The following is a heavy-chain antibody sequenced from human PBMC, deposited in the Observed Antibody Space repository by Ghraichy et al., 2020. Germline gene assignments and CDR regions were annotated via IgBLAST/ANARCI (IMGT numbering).Heavy chain of an antibody. D-gene: IGHD5-12*01. J-gene: IGHJ6*04. Sequence: GGSLRLSCAASGFTFSDYYMNWIRHAPGKGLEWVSYISSSSSYTTYADSVKGRFTISRDNAKNSLYLQMNSLRAEDTAVYYCASSPSCYDYMDVWGKGTTVTVSS. CDR3: ASSPSCYDYMDV. CDR2: ISSSSSYT. V-gene: IGHV3-11*03. CDR1: GFTFSDYY.